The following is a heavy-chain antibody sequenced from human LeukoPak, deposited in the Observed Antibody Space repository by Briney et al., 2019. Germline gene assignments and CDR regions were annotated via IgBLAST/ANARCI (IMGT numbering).Heavy chain of an antibody. Sequence: PGGSLRLSCGVFGFPFSIYEMNWVRQAPGKGVEWVSNIASSGTTRYYADSVKGRFSISRDNAKCSLYLQMNRLRVEDTAVYYCALLAVASDFDYWGQGALVTVSS. D-gene: IGHD6-19*01. CDR2: IASSGTTR. J-gene: IGHJ4*02. CDR3: ALLAVASDFDY. CDR1: GFPFSIYE. V-gene: IGHV3-48*03.